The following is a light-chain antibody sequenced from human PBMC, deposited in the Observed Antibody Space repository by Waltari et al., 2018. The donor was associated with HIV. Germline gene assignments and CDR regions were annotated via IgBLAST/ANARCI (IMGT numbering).Light chain of an antibody. CDR2: QDI. Sequence: SYELTQPPSVSVSPAQTASITCSGDDLGAKSASWYQQRPGQSPVLVIYQDIKRPSGIPGRFSGSNSVNTATLTISGTKPMDDADYYCQAWHNNTVIFGGGTRVTVI. V-gene: IGLV3-1*01. CDR1: DLGAKS. CDR3: QAWHNNTVI. J-gene: IGLJ2*01.